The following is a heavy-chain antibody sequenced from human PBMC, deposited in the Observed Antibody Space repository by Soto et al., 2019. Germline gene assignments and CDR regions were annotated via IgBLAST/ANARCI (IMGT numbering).Heavy chain of an antibody. CDR3: ARTTAVPNTLRSRYFFDY. V-gene: IGHV4-61*08. D-gene: IGHD4-17*01. CDR2: VYYSGTT. J-gene: IGHJ4*02. Sequence: SETLSLTCTVSGGSISSGDYYWSWIRQPPGKGLEWIGYVYYSGTTNYNPSLKSRVTISVDLSKNQFSLRLSSVTTADTALYYCARTTAVPNTLRSRYFFDYWGQGTLVTVSS. CDR1: GGSISSGDYY.